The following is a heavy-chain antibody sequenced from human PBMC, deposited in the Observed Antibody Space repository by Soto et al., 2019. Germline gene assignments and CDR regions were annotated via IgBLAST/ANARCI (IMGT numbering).Heavy chain of an antibody. Sequence: SETLSLTCAVYGGSFSGYYWSWIRQPPGKGLEWIGEINDSGSTNYNPSLKGRVTISVDTSKNKFSLKLSSVTGADTAVYYCARGLKTLGDILTGFNDYWGQGTLVTVSS. CDR1: GGSFSGYY. V-gene: IGHV4-34*01. CDR2: INDSGST. J-gene: IGHJ4*02. CDR3: ARGLKTLGDILTGFNDY. D-gene: IGHD3-9*01.